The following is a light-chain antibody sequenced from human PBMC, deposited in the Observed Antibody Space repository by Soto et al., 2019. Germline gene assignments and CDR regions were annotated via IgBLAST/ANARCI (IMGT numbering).Light chain of an antibody. CDR1: QGISSY. V-gene: IGKV1-8*01. J-gene: IGKJ1*01. CDR2: AAS. CDR3: QQYYSYPPT. Sequence: AIRMTQSPSPLSASTGDRVTITCRASQGISSYLAWYQQKPGKAPKLLIYAASTLQSGVPSRFSGSGSGTDFTLTISCLQSEDFATYYCQQYYSYPPTFGQGTK.